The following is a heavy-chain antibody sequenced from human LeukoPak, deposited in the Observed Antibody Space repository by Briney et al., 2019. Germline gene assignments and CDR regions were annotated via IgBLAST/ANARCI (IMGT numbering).Heavy chain of an antibody. J-gene: IGHJ2*01. CDR1: GGSISSYY. CDR2: IYTSGST. Sequence: PSETLSLTRTVSGGSISSYYWSWIRQPAGKGLEWIGRIYTSGSTNYNPSLKSRVTMSVDTSKNQFSLKLSSVTAADTAVYYCARSRYSSSSGYFDLWGRGTLVTVSS. V-gene: IGHV4-4*07. CDR3: ARSRYSSSSGYFDL. D-gene: IGHD6-13*01.